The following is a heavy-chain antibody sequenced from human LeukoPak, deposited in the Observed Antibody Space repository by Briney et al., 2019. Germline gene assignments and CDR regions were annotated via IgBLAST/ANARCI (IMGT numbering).Heavy chain of an antibody. J-gene: IGHJ6*03. CDR1: GYTFTSYG. V-gene: IGHV1-24*01. Sequence: ASVKVSCKASGYTFTSYGISWVRQAPGQGLEWMGGLDRSDGEIKYGQRFQGSVSMTEDTSTDTAYMELSRLTSEDTAIYYCATASRPGGFYYSYMDLWGKGTMVTVSS. CDR3: ATASRPGGFYYSYMDL. D-gene: IGHD6-6*01. CDR2: LDRSDGEI.